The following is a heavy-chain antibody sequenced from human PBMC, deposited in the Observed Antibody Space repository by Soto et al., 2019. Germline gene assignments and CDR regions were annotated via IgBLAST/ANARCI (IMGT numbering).Heavy chain of an antibody. V-gene: IGHV3-30*03. Sequence: PGGSLRLSCAASGFIFSNYGMHWVRQAPGKGLEWVAVISYDGSNKYYADSVKGRFTISRDNSKNTLYLQMNSLRAEDTAVYYCARDSRGYCSSTSCPPYYGMDVWGQGTTVTVSS. CDR3: ARDSRGYCSSTSCPPYYGMDV. CDR2: ISYDGSNK. D-gene: IGHD2-2*01. J-gene: IGHJ6*02. CDR1: GFIFSNYG.